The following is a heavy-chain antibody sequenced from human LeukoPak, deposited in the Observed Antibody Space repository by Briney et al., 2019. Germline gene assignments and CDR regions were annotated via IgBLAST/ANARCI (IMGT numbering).Heavy chain of an antibody. CDR1: GYTFTSYG. CDR3: ARAKLRYFDWSPGGAFDI. Sequence: GASVKVSCKASGYTFTSYGISWVRQAPGQGLEWMGWISAYNGNTNYAQKLQGRVTMTTDTSTSTAYMELRSLRSDDTAVYYCARAKLRYFDWSPGGAFDIWGQGTMVTVSS. D-gene: IGHD3-9*01. J-gene: IGHJ3*02. V-gene: IGHV1-18*01. CDR2: ISAYNGNT.